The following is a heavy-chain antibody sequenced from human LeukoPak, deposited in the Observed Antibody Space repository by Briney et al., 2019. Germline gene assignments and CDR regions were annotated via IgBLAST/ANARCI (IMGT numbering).Heavy chain of an antibody. V-gene: IGHV3-23*01. J-gene: IGHJ4*02. CDR2: ISGSGGST. CDR1: GFTFSSYG. CDR3: AKVHRSGWYFDY. D-gene: IGHD6-19*01. Sequence: GGSLRLSCAASGFTFSSYGMSWVRQAPGKGLEWVSAISGSGGSTYYADSVKGRFTISRDNSKNTLYLQMNSLRAEDTAVYYCAKVHRSGWYFDYWGQGTLVTVSS.